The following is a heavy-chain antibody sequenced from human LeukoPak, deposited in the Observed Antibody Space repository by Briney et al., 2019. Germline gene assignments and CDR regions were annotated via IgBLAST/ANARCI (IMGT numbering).Heavy chain of an antibody. Sequence: ASVKVSCKASGGTFSSYAISWVRQAPGQGLEWMGGIIPIFGTANYAQKFQGRVTITTDESTSTAYMELSSLRSEDTAVYYCARGDDGAAGFDCWGQGTLVTVSS. CDR3: ARGDDGAAGFDC. J-gene: IGHJ4*02. CDR2: IIPIFGTA. D-gene: IGHD6-13*01. V-gene: IGHV1-69*05. CDR1: GGTFSSYA.